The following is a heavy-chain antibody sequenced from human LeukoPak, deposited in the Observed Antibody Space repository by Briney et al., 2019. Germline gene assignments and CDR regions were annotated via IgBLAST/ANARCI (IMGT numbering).Heavy chain of an antibody. V-gene: IGHV4-59*01. Sequence: SETLSLTCTVSGGSISSYYRSWIRQPPGKGPEWIGYIYYSGSTNYNPSLKSRVTISVDTSKNQFSLKLSSVTAADTAVYYCARVGTYGSGSYLSWLDYWGQGTLVTVSS. J-gene: IGHJ4*02. CDR1: GGSISSYY. D-gene: IGHD3-10*01. CDR3: ARVGTYGSGSYLSWLDY. CDR2: IYYSGST.